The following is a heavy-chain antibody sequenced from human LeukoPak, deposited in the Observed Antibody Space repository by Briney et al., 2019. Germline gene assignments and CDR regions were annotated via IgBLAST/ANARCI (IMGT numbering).Heavy chain of an antibody. V-gene: IGHV3-23*01. Sequence: PGGSLRLSCAASGFAFSSYAMNWVRQAPGQGLEWVSAISGSGGITFYADSVKGRFTISRDNSKNTLYLQMNSLRAEDTAVYYCAKAPMFSSPRAYLEYWGQGSLVTVSS. J-gene: IGHJ4*02. CDR1: GFAFSSYA. CDR3: AKAPMFSSPRAYLEY. CDR2: ISGSGGIT. D-gene: IGHD6-19*01.